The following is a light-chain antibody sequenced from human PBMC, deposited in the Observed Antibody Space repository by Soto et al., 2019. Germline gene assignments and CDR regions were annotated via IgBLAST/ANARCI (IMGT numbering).Light chain of an antibody. CDR3: QQYGRSPPWT. CDR2: GAS. J-gene: IGKJ1*01. Sequence: EIVLTQSPGTLSLSPGERATLSCRASQTISNRYLAWYQHNPGQAPRLLIYGASTRATGIPDRFSGTGSGTDFTLTISRLEPEDFAVYYCQQYGRSPPWTFGQGTKVEIK. CDR1: QTISNRY. V-gene: IGKV3-20*01.